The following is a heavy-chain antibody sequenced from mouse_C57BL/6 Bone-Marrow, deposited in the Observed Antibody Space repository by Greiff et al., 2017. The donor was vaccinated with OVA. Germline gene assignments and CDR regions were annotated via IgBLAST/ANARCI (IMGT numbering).Heavy chain of an antibody. V-gene: IGHV1-69*01. CDR3: TREEVSYEGFAY. CDR2: LDPSDSYT. J-gene: IGHJ3*01. D-gene: IGHD1-1*01. Sequence: QVQLQQPGAELVMPGASVKLSCKASGYTFTSYWMHWVKQRPGQGLEWIGELDPSDSYTNYNQKFKGKSTLTVDKSSSTAYMQLSSLTSEDSAVYYCTREEVSYEGFAYWGQGTLVTVSA. CDR1: GYTFTSYW.